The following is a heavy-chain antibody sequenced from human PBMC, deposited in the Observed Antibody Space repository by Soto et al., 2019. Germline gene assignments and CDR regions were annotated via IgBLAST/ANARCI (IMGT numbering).Heavy chain of an antibody. J-gene: IGHJ6*03. D-gene: IGHD3-10*01. V-gene: IGHV1-8*01. CDR3: ARGRTNLITMVRGVRYYYYYYMDV. Sequence: QVQLVQSGAEVKKPGASVKVSCKASGYTFTSYDINWVRQATGQGLEWMGWMNPNSGNTGYAQKFQGRVTMTRNTSISTAYMELSSLRSEDTAVYYCARGRTNLITMVRGVRYYYYYYMDVWGKGTTVTVSS. CDR1: GYTFTSYD. CDR2: MNPNSGNT.